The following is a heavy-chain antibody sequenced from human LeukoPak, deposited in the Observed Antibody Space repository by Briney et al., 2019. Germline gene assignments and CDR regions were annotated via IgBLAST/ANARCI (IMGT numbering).Heavy chain of an antibody. V-gene: IGHV3-7*04. CDR1: GFPFSSYW. CDR2: IKQDGSKK. CDR3: TRVGYIDEGIDY. Sequence: GSLRLSCVASGFPFSSYWMTWVRQAPGKGLEWVANIKQDGSKKSYVDSVKGRFTISRDNAKNSLYLQMNSLRAEDTAIYNCTRVGYIDEGIDYWGQGTLVTVSS. D-gene: IGHD5-24*01. J-gene: IGHJ4*02.